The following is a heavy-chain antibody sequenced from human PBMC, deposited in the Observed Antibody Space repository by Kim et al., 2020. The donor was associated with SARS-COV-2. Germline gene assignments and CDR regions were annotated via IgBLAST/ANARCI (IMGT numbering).Heavy chain of an antibody. V-gene: IGHV1-3*04. J-gene: IGHJ4*02. CDR2: INIDNGNT. CDR3: AILSTRTAAGRIFDY. CDR1: GYTFTNYA. Sequence: ASVKVSCKASGYTFTNYAIHWVRQAPGHSLEWMAWINIDNGNTRYSQKFQGRVTITRDTSASTAYMELSSLRSADTAMFYCAILSTRTAAGRIFDYWGQGTLVTVSS. D-gene: IGHD6-25*01.